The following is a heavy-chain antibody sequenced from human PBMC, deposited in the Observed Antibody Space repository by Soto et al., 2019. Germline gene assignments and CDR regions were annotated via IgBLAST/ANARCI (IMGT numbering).Heavy chain of an antibody. D-gene: IGHD6-19*01. CDR3: ARDWAVAGVDAFDI. J-gene: IGHJ3*02. Sequence: PXETLSLPCTVSGFSMSNYHWSWIRQSPGKGLDWIGDIHFMGSTKYNPSLKSRVSISLDTSQNQFSLNLTSVTAADTAVYYCARDWAVAGVDAFDIWGQGTVVTVSS. CDR1: GFSMSNYH. V-gene: IGHV4-59*01. CDR2: IHFMGST.